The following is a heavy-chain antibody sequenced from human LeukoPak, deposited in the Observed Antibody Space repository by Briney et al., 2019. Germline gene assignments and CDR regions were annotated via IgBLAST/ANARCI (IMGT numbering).Heavy chain of an antibody. CDR1: VGTFSTSS. CDR2: ISLIFGFG. J-gene: IGHJ6*03. CDR3: ATPSHSYTRTWDAHYYYRDV. Sequence: AASVTVSHKSSVGTFSTSSFRWVRQAPGQGREWMGGISLIFGFGSYAQKFQGRVTINADRPKNTVYMALRSQRLADTRVYICATPSHSYTRTWDAHYYYRDVWGKGTAVTVSS. V-gene: IGHV1-69*10. D-gene: IGHD1-1*01.